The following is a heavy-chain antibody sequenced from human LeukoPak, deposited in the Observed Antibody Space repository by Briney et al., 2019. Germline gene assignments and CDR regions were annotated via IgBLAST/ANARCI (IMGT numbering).Heavy chain of an antibody. CDR2: IRYDGSNK. D-gene: IGHD3-22*01. Sequence: GGSLRLSCAASGFTFSSYGMHWVRQAPGKGLEWVAFIRYDGSNKYYADSVKGRFTISRDNSKNTLYLQMNSLRAEDTAVYYCAKDGSMIVMVTLYYFDYWGQGTLVTVSS. CDR1: GFTFSSYG. J-gene: IGHJ4*02. V-gene: IGHV3-30*02. CDR3: AKDGSMIVMVTLYYFDY.